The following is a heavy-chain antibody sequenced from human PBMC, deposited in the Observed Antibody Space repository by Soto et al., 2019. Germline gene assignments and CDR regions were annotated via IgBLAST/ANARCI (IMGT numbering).Heavy chain of an antibody. J-gene: IGHJ6*02. V-gene: IGHV4-59*01. CDR2: IYYSGST. D-gene: IGHD3-9*01. CDR1: GGPISSYY. CDR3: AMVLRYFDWLLSDYYYYGMDV. Sequence: SETLSLTCTVSGGPISSYYWSWIRQPPGKELEWIGYIYYSGSTNYNPSLKNRVTISVDTSKNQFSLKLSSVTAADTAVYYCAMVLRYFDWLLSDYYYYGMDVWGQGTTVTVSS.